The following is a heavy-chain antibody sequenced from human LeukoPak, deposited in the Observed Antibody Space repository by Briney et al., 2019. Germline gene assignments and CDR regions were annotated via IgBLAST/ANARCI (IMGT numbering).Heavy chain of an antibody. CDR1: GFTFSSYW. D-gene: IGHD6-19*01. Sequence: QPGGSLRLSCAASGFTFSSYWMSWVRQAPGKGLEWVANIMQDGSEKYYVDSVKGPFTISRDKAKNSLYLQMNCLRAEDTAVYYCASAVIAVACLRGPCFDPWGQGTLVTVSS. CDR3: ASAVIAVACLRGPCFDP. CDR2: IMQDGSEK. V-gene: IGHV3-7*01. J-gene: IGHJ5*02.